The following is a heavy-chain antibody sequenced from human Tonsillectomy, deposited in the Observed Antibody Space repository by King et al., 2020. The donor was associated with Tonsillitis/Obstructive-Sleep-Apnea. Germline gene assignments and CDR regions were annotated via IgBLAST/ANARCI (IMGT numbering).Heavy chain of an antibody. CDR3: ARDREGYCSGGSCYSSGVSWFDP. V-gene: IGHV1-46*01. D-gene: IGHD2-15*01. CDR1: GYTFTSYY. CDR2: INPSGGST. Sequence: QLVQSGAEVKKPGASVKVSCKASGYTFTSYYMHWVRQAPGQGLEWMGIINPSGGSTSYAQKFQGRVNMTRETSTSTVYMELSSLRSEDTAVYYCARDREGYCSGGSCYSSGVSWFDPWGQGTLVTVSS. J-gene: IGHJ5*02.